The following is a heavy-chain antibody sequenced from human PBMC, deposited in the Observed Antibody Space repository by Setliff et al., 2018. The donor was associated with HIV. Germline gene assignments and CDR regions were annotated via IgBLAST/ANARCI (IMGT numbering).Heavy chain of an antibody. Sequence: SETLSLTCTVSGGSVSSTSYYWGWIRQPTGKGLEWIGSIYYSGSTYYNPSLKSRVTISVDKSRNQFSLKLSSVTAADTAVYYCARQSYDFWSGPLGFDYWGQGTLVTVSS. CDR3: ARQSYDFWSGPLGFDY. J-gene: IGHJ4*02. CDR2: IYYSGST. D-gene: IGHD3-3*01. CDR1: GGSVSSTSYY. V-gene: IGHV4-39*01.